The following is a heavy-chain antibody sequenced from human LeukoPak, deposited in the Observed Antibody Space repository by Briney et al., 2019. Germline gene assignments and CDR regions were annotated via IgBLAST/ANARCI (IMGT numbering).Heavy chain of an antibody. D-gene: IGHD3-22*01. CDR3: AKDRPNYYGSNGHYYRRDGDY. V-gene: IGHV3-23*01. Sequence: GGSLRLSCAASGFTFSIYAMSWVRQAPGKGLQWVSSITSSGDGTYYADSVRGRFTISRDNSENMLYLQMNSLRVEDTAVYFCAKDRPNYYGSNGHYYRRDGDYWGQGTLVTVSS. CDR1: GFTFSIYA. CDR2: ITSSGDGT. J-gene: IGHJ4*02.